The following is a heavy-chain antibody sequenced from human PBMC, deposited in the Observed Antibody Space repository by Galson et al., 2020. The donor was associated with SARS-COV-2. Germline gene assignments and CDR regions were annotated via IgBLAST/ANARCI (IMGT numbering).Heavy chain of an antibody. V-gene: IGHV2-5*01. CDR3: VQSEDWGHRLDH. D-gene: IGHD7-27*01. CDR1: GFSLTGGGVS. J-gene: IGHJ4*02. CDR2: VYWNDDR. Sequence: SGPTLVKPTQTLTLTCTFSGFSLTGGGVSVGWIRQPPGKALEWLAFVYWNDDRRYNPSLKSRLTVTQGASKNQVVLTVTNMDPVDTATYYCVQSEDWGHRLDHWGQGTLVTVSS.